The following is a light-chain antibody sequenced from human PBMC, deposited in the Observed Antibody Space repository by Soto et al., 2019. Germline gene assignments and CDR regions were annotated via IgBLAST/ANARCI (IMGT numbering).Light chain of an antibody. V-gene: IGKV2-30*01. CDR1: HSLVYRDGNTY. CDR2: KVY. Sequence: DVVMTQSPLSLPVTLGQPASISCRSSHSLVYRDGNTYLNWFQQRPGQSPRRLIYKVYNRDSGVTDRFSGSGSGTEFPLKMSSVEADVVEVYCCVPGAHLPYTCGRGMNLEIK. J-gene: IGKJ2*01. CDR3: VPGAHLPYT.